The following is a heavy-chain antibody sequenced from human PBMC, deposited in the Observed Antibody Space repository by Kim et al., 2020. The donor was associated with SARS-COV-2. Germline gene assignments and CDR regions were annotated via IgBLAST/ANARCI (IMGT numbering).Heavy chain of an antibody. CDR1: GFTFGDYA. CDR2: IRSKAYGGTT. D-gene: IGHD3-3*01. Sequence: GGSLRLSCTASGFTFGDYAMSWFRQAPGKGLEWVGFIRSKAYGGTTEYAASVKGRFTISRDDSKSIAYLQMNSLKTEDTAVYYCTRSGYYDFWSGYYSPTQQKSGDAFDIWGQGTMVTVSS. CDR3: TRSGYYDFWSGYYSPTQQKSGDAFDI. V-gene: IGHV3-49*03. J-gene: IGHJ3*02.